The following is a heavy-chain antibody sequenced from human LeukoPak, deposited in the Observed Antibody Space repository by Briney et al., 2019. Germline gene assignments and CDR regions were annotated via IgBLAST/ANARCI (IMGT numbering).Heavy chain of an antibody. CDR3: AKDAIFGVVSYFDY. CDR1: GFTFSTYA. D-gene: IGHD3-3*01. J-gene: IGHJ4*02. V-gene: IGHV3-23*01. CDR2: ISGTGARA. Sequence: GGALRLSCAASGFTFSTYAMSWVRQAPGKGLEWGSAISGTGARAYYADSVKGRFTISRDNSKNTLFLQMNSLRAEDTAVYYCAKDAIFGVVSYFDYWGQGTLVTVSS.